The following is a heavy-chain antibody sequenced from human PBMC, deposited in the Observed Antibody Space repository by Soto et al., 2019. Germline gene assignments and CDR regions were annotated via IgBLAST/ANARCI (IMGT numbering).Heavy chain of an antibody. V-gene: IGHV1-69*05. D-gene: IGHD2-2*01. CDR2: IIPIFGTA. J-gene: IGHJ5*02. CDR3: ARLIPPGEAWFDP. Sequence: ASVKVFCKASAGTFSSYAISWVRQAPGQGLEWMGGIIPIFGTANYAQKFQGRVNMTIDTSTSTAYMDLRSLKSDDTAVYYCARLIPPGEAWFDPLGQGTLVTAAS. CDR1: AGTFSSYA.